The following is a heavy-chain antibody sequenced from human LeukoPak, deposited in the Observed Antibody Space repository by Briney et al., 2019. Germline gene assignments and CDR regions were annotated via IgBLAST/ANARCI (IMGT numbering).Heavy chain of an antibody. V-gene: IGHV1-18*01. CDR2: ISAYNGNT. D-gene: IGHD5-18*01. Sequence: ASVKVSCKASGYTFTSYGISWVRQAPGQGLEWMGWISAYNGNTNYAQKLQGRVTMTTDTSTSTAYMELRSLRSDDTAVYYCARVTEIQLWLIEGGNYFDYWGQGTLVTVSS. CDR1: GYTFTSYG. CDR3: ARVTEIQLWLIEGGNYFDY. J-gene: IGHJ4*02.